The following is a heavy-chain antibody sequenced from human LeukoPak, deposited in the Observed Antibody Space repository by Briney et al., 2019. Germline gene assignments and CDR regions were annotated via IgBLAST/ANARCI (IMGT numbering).Heavy chain of an antibody. CDR2: ISSSGGNT. V-gene: IGHV3-64*05. CDR3: VRGYSFGPYGMDV. CDR1: GFTFSSYA. Sequence: PGGSLRLSCSASGFTFSSYAMHWVRQAPGKGLEYVSSISSSGGNTYYADSLKGRFTISRDNSKNTLYIQMNSLRAEDTAVYFCVRGYSFGPYGMDVWGQGTTVTVSS. D-gene: IGHD2-15*01. J-gene: IGHJ6*02.